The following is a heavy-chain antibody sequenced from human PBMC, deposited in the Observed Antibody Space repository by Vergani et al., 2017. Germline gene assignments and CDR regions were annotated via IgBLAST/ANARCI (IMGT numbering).Heavy chain of an antibody. CDR3: AGDPLLCTNRPLPPLGMGG. D-gene: IGHD1-14*01. CDR1: GGSISSGSYY. CDR2: FYTGGGT. J-gene: IGHJ6*02. Sequence: QVQLQESGPGLVRPSQTLSLTCTVSGGSISSGSYYWSWFRQPAGKGLEWIGRFYTGGGTSYNPSLKSRVTISVDTSKNQFSLQLSSVTAADTAVYYFAGDPLLCTNRPLPPLGMGGWGQGTTVTVSS. V-gene: IGHV4-61*02.